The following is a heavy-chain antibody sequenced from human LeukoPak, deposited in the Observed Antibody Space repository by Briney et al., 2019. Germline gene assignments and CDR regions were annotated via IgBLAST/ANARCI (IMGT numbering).Heavy chain of an antibody. CDR2: ISGSGTST. D-gene: IGHD1-26*01. CDR3: AKDLRYSWSSALWDS. CDR1: GFTLNSFA. J-gene: IGHJ4*02. Sequence: GGSLTLSCAASGFTLNSFAMSWVRQAPGKGLEWVSTISGSGTSTNYADSVEGRFIISRYKSENTLYLQMTSLRVEDTAVYFCAKDLRYSWSSALWDSWGQGTLVTVSS. V-gene: IGHV3-23*01.